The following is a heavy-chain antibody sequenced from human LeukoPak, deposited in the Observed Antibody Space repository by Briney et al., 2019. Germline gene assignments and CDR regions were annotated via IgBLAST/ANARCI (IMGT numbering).Heavy chain of an antibody. CDR2: ISYDGSNK. J-gene: IGHJ6*03. CDR1: GFTFSSYG. CDR3: AKDWRYCSSTSCQYYYYYYMDV. V-gene: IGHV3-30*18. Sequence: GGSLRLSCAASGFTFSSYGMHWVRQAPGKGLEWVAVISYDGSNKYYADSVKGRFTISRDNSKNTLYLQMNSLRAEDTAVYYCAKDWRYCSSTSCQYYYYYYMDVWGKGTTVTVSS. D-gene: IGHD2-2*01.